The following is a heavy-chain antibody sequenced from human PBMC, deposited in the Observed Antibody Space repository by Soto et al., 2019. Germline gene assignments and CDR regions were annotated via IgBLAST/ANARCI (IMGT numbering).Heavy chain of an antibody. CDR1: GYIFTAYY. D-gene: IGHD6-19*01. V-gene: IGHV1-2*02. J-gene: IGHJ4*02. CDR2: INPYNGAT. CDR3: AGEEIPVPGTRGGFDY. Sequence: QVQLVQSGAEVKKPGASVKVSCKASGYIFTAYYIHWVRQAPGQGLEWIGWINPYNGATNYPQKFQGRVTVTTDTSISTADMELTRLRSDDAAVYYCAGEEIPVPGTRGGFDYWGQGTLVTVSS.